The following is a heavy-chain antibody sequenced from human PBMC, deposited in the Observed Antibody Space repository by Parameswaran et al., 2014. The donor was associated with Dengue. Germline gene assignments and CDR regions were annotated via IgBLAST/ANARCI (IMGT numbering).Heavy chain of an antibody. J-gene: IGHJ6*02. CDR2: IDPNSGGT. V-gene: IGHV1-2*02. Sequence: WVRQAPGQGLEWMGWIDPNSGGTNYAQKFQGRVTMTRDTSISTAYMELSRLRSDDTAVYYCARDKYSGSFYSGGMDVWGQGTTVTVSS. CDR3: ARDKYSGSFYSGGMDV. D-gene: IGHD1-26*01.